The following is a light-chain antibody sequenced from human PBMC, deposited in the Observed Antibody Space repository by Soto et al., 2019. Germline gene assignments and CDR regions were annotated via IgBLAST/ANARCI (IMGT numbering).Light chain of an antibody. J-gene: IGKJ1*01. Sequence: EIVLTQSPGTLSLSPEERATLSCRASQSVSSSFLAWYQQKPGQAPRLLIYGASSRATGIPDRFSGSGSGTDFTLTISRLEPEDFAVYYCQQYGSSPWTFGQGTKVEFK. CDR1: QSVSSSF. CDR3: QQYGSSPWT. V-gene: IGKV3-20*01. CDR2: GAS.